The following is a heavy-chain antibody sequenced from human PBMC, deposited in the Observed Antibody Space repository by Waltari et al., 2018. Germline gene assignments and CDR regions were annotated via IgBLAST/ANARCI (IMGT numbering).Heavy chain of an antibody. CDR3: ARASPEYSGYDRSDY. CDR1: GGTFSSYA. Sequence: QVQLVQSGAEVKKPGSSVKASCWASGGTFSSYASRWVRRPTGQGLEWMGGIIPILGIANYAQKFQGRVTITADESTSTAYMELSSLRSEDTAVYYCARASPEYSGYDRSDYWGQGTLVTVSS. V-gene: IGHV1-69*04. CDR2: IIPILGIA. J-gene: IGHJ4*02. D-gene: IGHD5-12*01.